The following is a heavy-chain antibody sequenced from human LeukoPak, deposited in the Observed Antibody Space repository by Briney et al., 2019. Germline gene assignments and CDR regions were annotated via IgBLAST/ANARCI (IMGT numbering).Heavy chain of an antibody. CDR2: ISGSGSDM. V-gene: IGHV3-11*01. J-gene: IGHJ4*01. CDR3: STDPRLLIY. CDR1: GFTFSDYN. Sequence: GGSLRLSCAASGFTFSDYNMRWIRQTPGKGLEWLAYISGSGSDMYYADSVKGRFTISRDNAKNSLYLQMNSLRPDDTALYYCSTDPRLLIYWGHGTLVTVSS. D-gene: IGHD2-8*01.